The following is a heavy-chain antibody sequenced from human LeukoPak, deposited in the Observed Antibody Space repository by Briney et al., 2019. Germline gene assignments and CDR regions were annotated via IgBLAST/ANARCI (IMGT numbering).Heavy chain of an antibody. V-gene: IGHV4-4*09. Sequence: SETLSLTCTVSGGSISSYHWSWIRQPPGKGLEWIGSTNYIPSLKSLFTIAVDTSKNQFSLKLSSVTAADTAVYYCAGVSDYYGSGTTAYYFDSWGQGTLVTVSS. CDR3: AGVSDYYGSGTTAYYFDS. CDR1: GGSISSYH. D-gene: IGHD3-10*01. J-gene: IGHJ4*02. CDR2: T.